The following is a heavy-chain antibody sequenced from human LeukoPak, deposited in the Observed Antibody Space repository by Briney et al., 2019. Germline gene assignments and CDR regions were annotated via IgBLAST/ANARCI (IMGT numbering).Heavy chain of an antibody. CDR1: GYTFTSYD. CDR3: EGGDGLRYFDWLVRDQTRAGNWFDP. J-gene: IGHJ5*02. D-gene: IGHD3-9*01. V-gene: IGHV1-8*01. CDR2: MNPNSGNP. Sequence: GASVKVSCKASGYTFTSYDINWVRQATGQGLEWIGWMNPNSGNPGYAQKFQGRVTMTRNTSISTAYMELSSLRSEDTAVYYFEGGDGLRYFDWLVRDQTRAGNWFDPWGQGTLVTVSS.